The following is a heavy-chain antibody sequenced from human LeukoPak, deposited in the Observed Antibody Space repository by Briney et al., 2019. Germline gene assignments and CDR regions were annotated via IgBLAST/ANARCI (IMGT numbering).Heavy chain of an antibody. D-gene: IGHD3-10*02. J-gene: IGHJ5*02. V-gene: IGHV4-39*01. CDR2: IYYSGST. CDR3: ARFNVRGVSNWFDP. CDR1: GGSISSSSYY. Sequence: SETLSLTCTVSGGSISSSSYYWGWIRQPPGKGLEWIGSIYYSGSTYYNPSLKSRVTISVDTSENQFSLKLSSVTAADTAVYYCARFNVRGVSNWFDPWGQGTLVTVSS.